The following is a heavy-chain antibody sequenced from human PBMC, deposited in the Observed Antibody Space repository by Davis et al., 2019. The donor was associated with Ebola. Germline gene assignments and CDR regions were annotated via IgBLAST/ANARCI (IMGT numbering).Heavy chain of an antibody. Sequence: GESLKISCKGSGYSFTNIWIGWVRQLPGKGLEWMGIIYPGDSDTTYSPSFQGQVTISADRSISTAYLHWSSLKASDTAMYYCARVRNKQLVGSDYWGQGTLVTVSS. D-gene: IGHD6-6*01. CDR1: GYSFTNIW. CDR3: ARVRNKQLVGSDY. J-gene: IGHJ4*02. CDR2: IYPGDSDT. V-gene: IGHV5-51*01.